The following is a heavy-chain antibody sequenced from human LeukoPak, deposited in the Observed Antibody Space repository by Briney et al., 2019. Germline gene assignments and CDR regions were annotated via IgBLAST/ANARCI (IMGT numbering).Heavy chain of an antibody. CDR1: GFIVSHNY. J-gene: IGHJ4*02. CDR2: IYIDGTT. D-gene: IGHD6-13*01. CDR3: ARGPRYSFY. Sequence: GGSLRLSCAASGFIVSHNYMTWVRQAPGKGLEWISVIYIDGTTYYADSVKGRFTISRDQANNTLYLQVNTLRDEDTAVYYCARGPRYSFYWGQGTLVSVSS. V-gene: IGHV3-53*01.